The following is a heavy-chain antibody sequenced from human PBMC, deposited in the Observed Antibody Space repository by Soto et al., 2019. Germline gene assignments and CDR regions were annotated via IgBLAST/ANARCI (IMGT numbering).Heavy chain of an antibody. J-gene: IGHJ4*01. CDR3: ARGEQYSGRIFDY. D-gene: IGHD1-26*01. V-gene: IGHV6-1*01. Sequence: QXLSLTCAITGDXVSSNSGGWSWVRQSPSRGLEWLGRTYYRSKWYYEYAVSVRGRITINPDTSKNQYSLQLNSVTTEDTDVYFCARGEQYSGRIFDYWGQGTLGTVS. CDR1: GDXVSSNSGG. CDR2: TYYRSKWYY.